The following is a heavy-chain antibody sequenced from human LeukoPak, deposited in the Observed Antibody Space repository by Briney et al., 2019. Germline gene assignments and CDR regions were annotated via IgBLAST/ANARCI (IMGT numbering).Heavy chain of an antibody. CDR2: INHSGST. J-gene: IGHJ4*02. V-gene: IGHV4-34*01. CDR1: GGSFSGYY. CDR3: ARGYYFDY. Sequence: SETLSLTCAVYGGSFSGYYWSWIRQPPGKGLEWIGEINHSGSTNYNPSLRSRVTISVDTSKNQFSLKLSSVTAADTAVYYCARGYYFDYWGQGTLVTVSS.